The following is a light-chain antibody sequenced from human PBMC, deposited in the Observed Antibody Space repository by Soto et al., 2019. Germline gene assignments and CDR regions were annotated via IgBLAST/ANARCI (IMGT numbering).Light chain of an antibody. CDR3: QQSYSAPQT. CDR2: AQS. J-gene: IGKJ1*01. V-gene: IGKV1-39*01. Sequence: DIQMTQSPSSLSASVGDRVTITCRASQHISDYINWYQQKPGRSPKLLIYAQSNLQSGVPSRFTGSRSGTAFTRTITSLQVEDFATYYCQQSYSAPQTFGQGTKVKIK. CDR1: QHISDY.